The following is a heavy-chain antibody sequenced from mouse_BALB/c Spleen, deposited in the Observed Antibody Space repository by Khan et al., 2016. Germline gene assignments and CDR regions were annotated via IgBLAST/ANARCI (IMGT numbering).Heavy chain of an antibody. CDR3: ARRGYYAMDY. V-gene: IGHV4-1*02. Sequence: EVKLLESGGGLVQPGGSLKLSCAASGFAFSRYWMSWVRQAPGKGLEWIGEINPDSSTINYTPSLKDKFIISRDNAKNTLYLQMSKVRSEDTALYYCARRGYYAMDYWGQGTSVTVSS. J-gene: IGHJ4*01. CDR2: INPDSSTI. CDR1: GFAFSRYW.